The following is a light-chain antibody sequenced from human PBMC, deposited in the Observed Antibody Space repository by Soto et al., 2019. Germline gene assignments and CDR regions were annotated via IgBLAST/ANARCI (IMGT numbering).Light chain of an antibody. J-gene: IGKJ4*01. CDR1: QGISSR. CDR3: QQSNSFPLT. Sequence: DIQMTQSPSSVSASVGDRVTITCRASQGISSRLAWYQQKPGKAPNLVIYAASSLQRGVPSRFRGSGSATDFNLTIGSLQHEDFATCDCQQSNSFPLTCGGGTNVEIK. CDR2: AAS. V-gene: IGKV1-12*01.